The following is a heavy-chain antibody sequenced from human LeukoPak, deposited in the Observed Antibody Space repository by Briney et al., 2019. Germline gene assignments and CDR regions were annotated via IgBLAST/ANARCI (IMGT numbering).Heavy chain of an antibody. J-gene: IGHJ4*02. Sequence: GGSLRLSCAASGFTFSSYGMHWVRQAPGKGLEWVAFIRYDGSNKYYADSVKGRFTISRDNSKNTLYLQMNSLRAEDTAVYYCAKERRYCSGGSCYEYYFDYWGQGTLVTVSS. V-gene: IGHV3-30*02. D-gene: IGHD2-15*01. CDR1: GFTFSSYG. CDR3: AKERRYCSGGSCYEYYFDY. CDR2: IRYDGSNK.